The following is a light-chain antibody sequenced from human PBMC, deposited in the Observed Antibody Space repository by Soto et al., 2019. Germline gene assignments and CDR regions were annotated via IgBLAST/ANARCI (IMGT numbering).Light chain of an antibody. CDR1: QSITRF. Sequence: DIQMTQSPSSLSASVGDRVTITCRASQSITRFLNWYQQKPEKAPKLLIYAASSLQSGVPSRFSGSGSGTDFTLTISSLQPEDFATYYCQQNYSPPPITFGQGTRLEIK. CDR2: AAS. CDR3: QQNYSPPPIT. J-gene: IGKJ5*01. V-gene: IGKV1-39*01.